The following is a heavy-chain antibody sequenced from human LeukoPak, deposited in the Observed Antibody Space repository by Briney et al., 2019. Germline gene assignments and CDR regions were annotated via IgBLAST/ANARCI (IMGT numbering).Heavy chain of an antibody. CDR2: IKQDGSEK. D-gene: IGHD6-13*01. CDR1: GFTVSSNY. V-gene: IGHV3-7*04. Sequence: GGSVRLSCAASGFTVSSNYMSWVRQAPGKGLEWVANIKQDGSEKYYVDSVKGRFTISRDNAKNSLYLQMNSLRAEDTAVYYCARADSSSWYFSGYYYYMDVWGKGTTVTVSS. CDR3: ARADSSSWYFSGYYYYMDV. J-gene: IGHJ6*03.